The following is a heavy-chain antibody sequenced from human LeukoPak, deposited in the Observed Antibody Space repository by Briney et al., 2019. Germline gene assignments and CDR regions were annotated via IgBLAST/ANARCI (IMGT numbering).Heavy chain of an antibody. CDR3: AGVVAATNGWFDP. J-gene: IGHJ5*02. D-gene: IGHD2-15*01. CDR1: GGTFSSYA. CDR2: IIPILGIA. V-gene: IGHV1-69*04. Sequence: ASVKVSCKASGGTFSSYAISWVRQAPGQGLEWMGRIIPILGIANYAQKFQGRVTITADKSTSTAYTELSSLRSEDTAVYYCAGVVAATNGWFDPWGQGTLVTVSS.